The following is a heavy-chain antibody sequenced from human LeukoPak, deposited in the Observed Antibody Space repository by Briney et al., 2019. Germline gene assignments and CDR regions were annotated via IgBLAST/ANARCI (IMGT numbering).Heavy chain of an antibody. CDR1: GGSISSGSYY. D-gene: IGHD2-15*01. CDR3: ASSLVVVVAATPGFDY. CDR2: IYTSGST. J-gene: IGHJ4*02. Sequence: SQTLSLTCTVSGGSISSGSYYWNWIRQPAGKGLEWIGRIYTSGSTNYNPSLKSRVTISVDTSKNQFSLKLSSATAADTAVYYCASSLVVVVAATPGFDYWGQGTLVTVSS. V-gene: IGHV4-61*02.